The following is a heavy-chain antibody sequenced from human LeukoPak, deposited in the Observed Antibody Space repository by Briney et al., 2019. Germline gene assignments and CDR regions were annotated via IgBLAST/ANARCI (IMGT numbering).Heavy chain of an antibody. J-gene: IGHJ4*02. V-gene: IGHV4-61*08. D-gene: IGHD2-15*01. Sequence: SETLSLTCTVSGGSISSGGYYWSWIRQHPGKGLEWIGYIYYSGSTNYNPSLKSRVTISVDTSKNQFSLKLSSVTAADTAVYYCARVSSVETNYYFDYWGQGTLVTVSS. CDR3: ARVSSVETNYYFDY. CDR1: GGSISSGGYY. CDR2: IYYSGST.